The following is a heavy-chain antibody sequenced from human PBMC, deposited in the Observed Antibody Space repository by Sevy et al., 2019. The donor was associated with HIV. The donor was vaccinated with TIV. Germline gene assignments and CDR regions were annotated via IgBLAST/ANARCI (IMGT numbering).Heavy chain of an antibody. V-gene: IGHV7-4-1*02. CDR1: GYTFTSYA. CDR3: ARSNVLLWFGEFNNWFDP. D-gene: IGHD3-10*01. CDR2: INTNTGNP. Sequence: ASVKVSCKASGYTFTSYAMNWVRQAPGQGLEWMGWINTNTGNPTYAQGFTGRFVFSLDTSVSTAYLQISSLKAEDTAVYYCARSNVLLWFGEFNNWFDPCGQGTLVTVSS. J-gene: IGHJ5*02.